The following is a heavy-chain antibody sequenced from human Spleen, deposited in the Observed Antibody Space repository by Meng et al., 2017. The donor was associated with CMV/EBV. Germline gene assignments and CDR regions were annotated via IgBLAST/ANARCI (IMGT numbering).Heavy chain of an antibody. CDR2: INHSGST. CDR1: GGSFSGYY. CDR3: ARDRLYYDSRWFDP. J-gene: IGHJ5*02. D-gene: IGHD3-22*01. V-gene: IGHV4-34*01. Sequence: CAVYGGSFSGYYWSWIRQPPGKGLEWIGEINHSGSTNYNPSLKSRVTISVDTSKNQFSLKLSSVTAADTAVYYCARDRLYYDSRWFDPWGQGTLVTVSS.